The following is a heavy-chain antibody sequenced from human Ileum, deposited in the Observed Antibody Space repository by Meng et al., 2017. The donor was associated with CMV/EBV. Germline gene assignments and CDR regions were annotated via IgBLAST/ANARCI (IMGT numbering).Heavy chain of an antibody. V-gene: IGHV1-18*04. D-gene: IGHD6-19*01. CDR1: GYVFANDL. Sequence: QVHMVQSGPEVRKPGASIKFSCKTSGYVFANDLISWVRQAPGQGLECMGWVNPNNGDTKYAQKFQGRVAMTTDTSTSTAYMELRSLTSDDTAVYYCARHGYYSTGWSFWGQGTLVTVSS. CDR2: VNPNNGDT. J-gene: IGHJ4*02. CDR3: ARHGYYSTGWSF.